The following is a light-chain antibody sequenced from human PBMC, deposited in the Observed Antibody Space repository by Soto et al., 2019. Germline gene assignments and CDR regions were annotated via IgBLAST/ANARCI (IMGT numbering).Light chain of an antibody. CDR1: QSVSSSY. Sequence: EIVLTQSPGTLSLSPGERATLSCRASQSVSSSYLAWYQQKPVQAPRLLIYGASSMATGIPDRFSGSGSGTDFTLTISRLDPEDFAVYYCQQYGSSTGLTFGGGTKVEIK. CDR3: QQYGSSTGLT. CDR2: GAS. J-gene: IGKJ4*01. V-gene: IGKV3-20*01.